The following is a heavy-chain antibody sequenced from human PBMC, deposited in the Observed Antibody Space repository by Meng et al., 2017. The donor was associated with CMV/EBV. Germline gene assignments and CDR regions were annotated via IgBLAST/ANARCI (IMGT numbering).Heavy chain of an antibody. CDR1: GFTFSSYW. CDR3: ARFNYDFWSGYPAVLYGMDV. V-gene: IGHV3-7*01. J-gene: IGHJ6*02. D-gene: IGHD3-3*01. Sequence: GESLKISCAASGFTFSSYWMSWVRQAPGKGLEWVANIKQDGSEKYYVDSVKGRFTISRDNAKNSPYLQMNSLRAEDTAVYYCARFNYDFWSGYPAVLYGMDVWGQGTTVTVSS. CDR2: IKQDGSEK.